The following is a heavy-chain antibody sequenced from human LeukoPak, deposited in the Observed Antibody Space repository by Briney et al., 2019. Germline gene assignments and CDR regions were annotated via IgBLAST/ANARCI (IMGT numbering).Heavy chain of an antibody. CDR2: INQDGSEK. D-gene: IGHD6-19*01. J-gene: IGHJ6*03. CDR3: ARDSVGIAVAGGYYYYMDV. CDR1: GFILSNYW. Sequence: AGGSLRLSCAASGFILSNYWMGWVRRAPGKGLEWVANINQDGSEKHYVDFLKGRFTISRDNANNSLYLEMNNLSAEDTAVYYCARDSVGIAVAGGYYYYMDVWGKGTTVTISS. V-gene: IGHV3-7*01.